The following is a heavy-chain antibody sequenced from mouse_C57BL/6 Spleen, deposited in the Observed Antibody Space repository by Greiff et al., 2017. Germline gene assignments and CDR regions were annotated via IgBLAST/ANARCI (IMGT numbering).Heavy chain of an antibody. CDR1: GYTFTDYE. Sequence: VQLVESGAELVRPGASVTLSCKASGYTFTDYEMHWVKQTPVHGLEWIGAIDPETGGTAYNQKFKGKAILTADKSSSTAYMELRSLTSEDSAVYYCTREELASYWGQGTTLTVSS. D-gene: IGHD4-1*01. CDR3: TREELASY. CDR2: IDPETGGT. J-gene: IGHJ2*01. V-gene: IGHV1-15*01.